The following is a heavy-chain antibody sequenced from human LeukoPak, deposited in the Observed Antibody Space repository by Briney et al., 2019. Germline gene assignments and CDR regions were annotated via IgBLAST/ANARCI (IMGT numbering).Heavy chain of an antibody. D-gene: IGHD2-2*01. CDR1: GFTFSSYA. CDR3: AKDHVYCSSTSCSYFDY. J-gene: IGHJ4*02. Sequence: GGSLRLSCAASGFTFSSYAMSWVRQAPGKGLEWVAFIRYDGSNKYYADSVKGRFTISRDNSKNTLYLQMNSLRAEDTAVYYCAKDHVYCSSTSCSYFDYWGQGTLVTVSS. CDR2: IRYDGSNK. V-gene: IGHV3-30*02.